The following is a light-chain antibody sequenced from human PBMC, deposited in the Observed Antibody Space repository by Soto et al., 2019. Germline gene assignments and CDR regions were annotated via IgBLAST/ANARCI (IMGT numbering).Light chain of an antibody. CDR3: CSYTSISTSAV. V-gene: IGLV2-14*01. J-gene: IGLJ2*01. CDR1: SSDIGDYTH. Sequence: QSVLTQPASVSGSPGQSITISCTGTSSDIGDYTHVSWYQQHPGKAPKLIIYEVSDRPSGVSNRFSGSKSGNTASLTISGLQTEDEADYYCCSYTSISTSAVFGGGTNQTVL. CDR2: EVS.